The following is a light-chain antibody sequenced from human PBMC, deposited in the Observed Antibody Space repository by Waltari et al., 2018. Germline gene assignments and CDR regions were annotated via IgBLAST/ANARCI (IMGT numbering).Light chain of an antibody. CDR2: WAS. CDR1: QSVLYSSNNKNY. Sequence: DIVMTQSPDSLAVSLGERATINCKSSQSVLYSSNNKNYLAWYQQKPGQPPKLLISWASTRESGVPDRFSGSGSVTDVTLTISSLQAEDVAVYYCQQYYSSLSWTFGQGTKVEIK. V-gene: IGKV4-1*01. CDR3: QQYYSSLSWT. J-gene: IGKJ1*01.